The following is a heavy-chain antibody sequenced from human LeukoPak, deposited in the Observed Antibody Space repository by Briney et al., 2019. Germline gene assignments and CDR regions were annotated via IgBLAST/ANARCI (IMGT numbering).Heavy chain of an antibody. CDR3: ARRRGYSYPTYFDY. CDR1: GYSISSGYY. D-gene: IGHD5-18*01. J-gene: IGHJ4*02. CDR2: IYHSGST. V-gene: IGHV4-38-2*01. Sequence: SETLSLTCAVSGYSISSGYYWGWIRQPPGKGLEWIGSIYHSGSTYYNPSLKSRVTISVDTSKNQFSLKLGSVTAADTAVYYCARRRGYSYPTYFDYWGQGTLVTVSS.